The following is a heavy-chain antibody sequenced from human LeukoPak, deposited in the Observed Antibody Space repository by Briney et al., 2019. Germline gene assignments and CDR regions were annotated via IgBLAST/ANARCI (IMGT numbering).Heavy chain of an antibody. CDR3: ARKLYDSSRYGQTYYFDY. V-gene: IGHV1-18*01. J-gene: IGHJ4*02. CDR2: ISPYNGNT. CDR1: GYTFTSYG. D-gene: IGHD3-22*01. Sequence: ASVKVSCKASGYTFTSYGISWVRQAPGQGLEWMGWISPYNGNTNYAQKLQGRVTMTTDTSTSTAYMDLRSLRSDDTAVYYCARKLYDSSRYGQTYYFDYWGQGTLSPSPQ.